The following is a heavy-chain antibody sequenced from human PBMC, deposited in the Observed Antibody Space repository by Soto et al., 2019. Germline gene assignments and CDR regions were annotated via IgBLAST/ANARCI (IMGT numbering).Heavy chain of an antibody. CDR1: GFTFSSYG. J-gene: IGHJ4*02. CDR3: AGTVTMVRGVVTPFDY. D-gene: IGHD3-10*01. V-gene: IGHV3-33*01. CDR2: IWYDGSNK. Sequence: QVQLVESGGGVVQPGRSLRLSCAASGFTFSSYGMHWVRQAPGKGLAWVAVIWYDGSNKYYADSVKGRFTISRDNSKNTLYLQMNSLRAEDTAVYYCAGTVTMVRGVVTPFDYWGQGTLVTVSS.